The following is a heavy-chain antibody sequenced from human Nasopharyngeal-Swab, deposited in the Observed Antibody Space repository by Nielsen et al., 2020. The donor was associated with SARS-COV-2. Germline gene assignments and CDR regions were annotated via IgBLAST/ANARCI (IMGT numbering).Heavy chain of an antibody. CDR2: ITSNGGST. D-gene: IGHD3-16*01. CDR3: ARDDVGGAFDI. J-gene: IGHJ3*02. Sequence: GSLRLSCAASGFTFSSYAMHWVRQAPGKGLEYISGITSNGGSTYSANSVKGRFTISRDNSKNTLYLQMGSLRSEDMAVYYCARDDVGGAFDIWGQGTMVTVSS. V-gene: IGHV3-64*01. CDR1: GFTFSSYA.